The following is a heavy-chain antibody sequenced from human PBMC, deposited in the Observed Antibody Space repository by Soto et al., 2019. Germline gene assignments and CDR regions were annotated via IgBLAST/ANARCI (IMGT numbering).Heavy chain of an antibody. CDR3: ARGTVTSGRWFGP. V-gene: IGHV1-18*04. Sequence: QVHLVQSETEVKEPGASVTVSCKTSHATFTGYTINWVRQAPGQGLEWLGWISSLSGNTYYARDFQSRLTITTNTAATTAYMELRSLRSDDTAVYFCARGTVTSGRWFGPWGQGTLVTVSS. D-gene: IGHD4-17*01. CDR1: HATFTGYT. CDR2: ISSLSGNT. J-gene: IGHJ5*02.